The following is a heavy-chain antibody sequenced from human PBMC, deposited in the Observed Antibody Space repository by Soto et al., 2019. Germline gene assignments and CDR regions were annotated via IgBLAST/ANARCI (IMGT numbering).Heavy chain of an antibody. V-gene: IGHV4-4*02. CDR1: GGSISSSNW. J-gene: IGHJ4*02. CDR3: ARAYSYGGYVRYFDY. Sequence: SETLSLTCAVSGGSISSSNWWSWVRQPPGKGLEWIGEIYHSGSTNYNPSLKSRVTISVDKSKNQFSLKLSSLTAADTAVYYCARAYSYGGYVRYFDYWGQGTLVTVS. D-gene: IGHD5-12*01. CDR2: IYHSGST.